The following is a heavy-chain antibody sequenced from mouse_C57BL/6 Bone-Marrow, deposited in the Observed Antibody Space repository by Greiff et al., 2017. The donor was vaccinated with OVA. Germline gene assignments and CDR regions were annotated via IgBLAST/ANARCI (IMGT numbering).Heavy chain of an antibody. CDR2: IFPGSGST. D-gene: IGHD1-1*01. CDR3: ARSPHYYGSSPPYYYAMDY. Sequence: QVQLQQSGPELVKPGASVKISCKASGYTFTDYYINWVKQRPGQGLEWIGWIFPGSGSTYYNEKFKGKATLTVDKSSSTAYMLLSSLTSEDSAVYFCARSPHYYGSSPPYYYAMDYWGQGTSVTVSS. V-gene: IGHV1-75*01. CDR1: GYTFTDYY. J-gene: IGHJ4*01.